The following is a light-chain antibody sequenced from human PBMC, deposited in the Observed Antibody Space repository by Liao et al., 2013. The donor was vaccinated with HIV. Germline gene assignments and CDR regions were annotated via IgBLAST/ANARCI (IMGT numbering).Light chain of an antibody. CDR2: QNN. J-gene: IGLJ3*02. Sequence: SYELTQPPSVSVSPGQTASLTCSGDKLGDKYACWYQQKPGQSPMLVIYQNNKRPSGIPERFSGSNSGNTATLTISGTQAMDEADYYCQAWDSSTPNWVFGGGTKLTVL. V-gene: IGLV3-1*01. CDR1: KLGDKY. CDR3: QAWDSSTPNWV.